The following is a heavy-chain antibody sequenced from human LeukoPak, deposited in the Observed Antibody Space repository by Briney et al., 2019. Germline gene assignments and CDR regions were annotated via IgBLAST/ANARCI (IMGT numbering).Heavy chain of an antibody. CDR1: GFTFTSSA. Sequence: SVKVSCKASGFTFTSSAMHWVRQARGQRLEWIGWIVVGSGNTNYAQKFQERVTITRDMSTSTAYMELSSLRSEDTAVYYCAAAPSIHDAFDIWGQGTMVTVSS. CDR3: AAAPSIHDAFDI. D-gene: IGHD2-21*01. J-gene: IGHJ3*02. CDR2: IVVGSGNT. V-gene: IGHV1-58*02.